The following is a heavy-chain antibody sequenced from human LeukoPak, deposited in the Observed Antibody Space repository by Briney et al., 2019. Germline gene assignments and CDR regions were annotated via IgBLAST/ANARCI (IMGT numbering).Heavy chain of an antibody. V-gene: IGHV4-39*01. CDR3: AMITFGGVIVN. J-gene: IGHJ4*02. CDR1: GGSISSSSYY. Sequence: SETLSLTCTVSGGSISSSSYYWGWIRQPPGKGLEWIGSIYYSGSTYYNPSLKSRVTISVDTSKNQFSLKLSSVTAADTAVYYCAMITFGGVIVNWGQGTLVTVSS. D-gene: IGHD3-16*02. CDR2: IYYSGST.